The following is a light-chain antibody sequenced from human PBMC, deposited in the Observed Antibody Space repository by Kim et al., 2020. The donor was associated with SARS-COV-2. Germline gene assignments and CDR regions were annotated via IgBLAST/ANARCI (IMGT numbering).Light chain of an antibody. Sequence: STLSASVGDRVTLTCRASQSVSRWLAWYQQKPGKAPKLLIYDGSNVQSGVPSRFSGSGSVTEFTLTISSLQPDDFAIYYCQHRQTFGQGTKVDIK. CDR1: QSVSRW. CDR3: QHRQT. J-gene: IGKJ1*01. V-gene: IGKV1-5*01. CDR2: DGS.